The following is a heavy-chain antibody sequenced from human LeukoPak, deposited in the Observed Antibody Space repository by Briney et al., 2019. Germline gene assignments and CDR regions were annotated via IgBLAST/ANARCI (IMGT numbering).Heavy chain of an antibody. Sequence: PSETLSLTCAVYGGSFSGYYWSWIRQPPGKGLEWIGEINHSGSTNYNPSLKSRVTISVDTSKNQFSLKLSSVTAADTAVYYCARLDGSSSGEPGWGQGTLVTVSS. V-gene: IGHV4-34*01. J-gene: IGHJ4*02. D-gene: IGHD6-6*01. CDR3: ARLDGSSSGEPG. CDR1: GGSFSGYY. CDR2: INHSGST.